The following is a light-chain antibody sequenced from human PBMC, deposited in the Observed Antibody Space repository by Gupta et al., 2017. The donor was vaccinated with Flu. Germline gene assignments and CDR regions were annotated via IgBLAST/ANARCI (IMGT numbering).Light chain of an antibody. J-gene: IGKJ5*01. CDR2: DAS. Sequence: ATLSLSPGQRVNLSCRASQSVIDNIAWYQQKPGQSPTLLIYDASTRATGIPARFSGSGSGTDFTLTIKALEPEDFAVYYCQQRGVWPPITFGQGTRLDIK. V-gene: IGKV3-11*01. CDR3: QQRGVWPPIT. CDR1: QSVIDN.